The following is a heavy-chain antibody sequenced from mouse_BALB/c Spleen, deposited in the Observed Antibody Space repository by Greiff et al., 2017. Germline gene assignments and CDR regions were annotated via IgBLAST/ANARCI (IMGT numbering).Heavy chain of an antibody. Sequence: DVHLVESGGGLVQPGGSLRLSCATSGFTFSDFYMEWVRQPPGKRLEWIAASRNKANDYTTEYSASVKGRFIVSRDTSQSILYLQMNALRAEDTAIYYCARDANRLSFAYWGQGTLVTVSA. CDR1: GFTFSDFY. D-gene: IGHD1-2*01. CDR2: SRNKANDYTT. J-gene: IGHJ3*01. V-gene: IGHV7-1*02. CDR3: ARDANRLSFAY.